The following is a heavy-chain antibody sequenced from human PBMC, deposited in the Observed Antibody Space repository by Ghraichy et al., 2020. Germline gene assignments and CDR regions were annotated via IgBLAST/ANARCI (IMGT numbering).Heavy chain of an antibody. V-gene: IGHV4-59*01. J-gene: IGHJ3*01. CDR1: GGSISSYY. D-gene: IGHD2-2*01. Sequence: SETLSLTCTVSGGSISSYYWSWIRQPPGKGLEWIGYIHYSGSTNYNPSLKSRVTISVDTSKNQFSLKLSSVTAADTAVYYCARVMPEAQWDAFDFWGPGTMLTVSS. CDR2: IHYSGST. CDR3: ARVMPEAQWDAFDF.